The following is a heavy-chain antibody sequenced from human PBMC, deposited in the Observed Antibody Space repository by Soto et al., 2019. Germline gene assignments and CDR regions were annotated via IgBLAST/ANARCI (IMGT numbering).Heavy chain of an antibody. D-gene: IGHD3-10*01. J-gene: IGHJ6*03. CDR1: GGSISSYY. V-gene: IGHV4-59*01. Sequence: SETLSLTCTVSGGSISSYYWSWIRQPPGKGLEWIGYIYYSGSTNYNPSLKSRVTISVDTSKNQFSLKLSSVTAADTAVYYCARGRYGSGSYYYLPDYYYYYMDVWGKGTTVTVSS. CDR2: IYYSGST. CDR3: ARGRYGSGSYYYLPDYYYYYMDV.